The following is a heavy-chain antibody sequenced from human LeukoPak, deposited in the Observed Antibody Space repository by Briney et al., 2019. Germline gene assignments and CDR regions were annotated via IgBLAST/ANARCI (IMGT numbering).Heavy chain of an antibody. J-gene: IGHJ5*02. V-gene: IGHV5-51*01. D-gene: IGHD3-10*01. CDR2: IYHGGSDT. CDR1: GYSFSSCW. Sequence: GAFLKISCEGSGYSFSSCWIGWVRQMPGKGVEWMGIIYHGGSDTRYSPSFHGQVTISADKSISTAYLQWSSLKASDTAMYYCAGLEGFHGFDPWGEGTLVTVS. CDR3: AGLEGFHGFDP.